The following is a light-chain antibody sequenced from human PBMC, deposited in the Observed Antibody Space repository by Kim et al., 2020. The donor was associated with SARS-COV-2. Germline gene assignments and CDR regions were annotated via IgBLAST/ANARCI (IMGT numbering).Light chain of an antibody. Sequence: SPGERATLYCRASETISSNYLAWYQQKPGQAPSLLVHFTSNRATGVPDRFRGGGSGTDFTLTITRLEPEDFAVYFCLQYDTLPRTFGQGTKVDIK. CDR1: ETISSNY. CDR3: LQYDTLPRT. J-gene: IGKJ1*01. V-gene: IGKV3-20*01. CDR2: FTS.